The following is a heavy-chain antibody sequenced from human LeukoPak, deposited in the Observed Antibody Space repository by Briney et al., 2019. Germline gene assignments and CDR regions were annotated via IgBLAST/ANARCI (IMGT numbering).Heavy chain of an antibody. J-gene: IGHJ3*02. CDR3: ASRIAAAVKGAFDI. CDR2: IVVGSGNT. V-gene: IGHV1-58*02. D-gene: IGHD6-13*01. Sequence: SVKVSCKASGFTFTSSAMQWVRQARGQRLEWIGWIVVGSGNTNYAQKFQERVTITRDMSTSTAYMELSSLRSEDTAVYYCASRIAAAVKGAFDIWGQGTMVTVSS. CDR1: GFTFTSSA.